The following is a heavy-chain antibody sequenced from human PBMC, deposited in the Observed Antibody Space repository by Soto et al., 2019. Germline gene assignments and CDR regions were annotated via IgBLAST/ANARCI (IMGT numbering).Heavy chain of an antibody. J-gene: IGHJ4*02. CDR1: GGTFSSYT. V-gene: IGHV1-69*02. CDR3: ARGLLGVLDY. CDR2: IIPILGIA. D-gene: IGHD3-16*01. Sequence: QVQLVQSGAEVKKPGSSVKVSCKASGGTFSSYTISWVRQAPGQGLEWMGRIIPILGIANYAQKFQGRVXIXXDKSTSTDYMELSSMRSEDTAVYYCARGLLGVLDYWGQGTLGTVSS.